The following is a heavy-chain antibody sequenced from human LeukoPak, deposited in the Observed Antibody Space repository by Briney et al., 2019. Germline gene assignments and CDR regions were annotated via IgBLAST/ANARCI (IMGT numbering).Heavy chain of an antibody. CDR1: GYTLTELS. D-gene: IGHD6-13*01. CDR3: ATTTGYSSSWYYFDY. J-gene: IGHJ4*02. CDR2: FDPEDGET. Sequence: SVKVSCKVSGYTLTELSMHWVRQAPGKGLEWMGGFDPEDGETIYAQKFQGRVTMTEDTSTDTAYMELSSLRSEDTAVYYCATTTGYSSSWYYFDYWGQGTLVTVSS. V-gene: IGHV1-24*01.